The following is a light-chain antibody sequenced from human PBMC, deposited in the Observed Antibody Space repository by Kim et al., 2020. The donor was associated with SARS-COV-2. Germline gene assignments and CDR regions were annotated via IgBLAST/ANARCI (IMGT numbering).Light chain of an antibody. CDR1: QGITKH. CDR3: QQYNSYPLT. V-gene: IGKV1-16*02. CDR2: AAS. J-gene: IGKJ4*01. Sequence: ASIGDRVTITCRASQGITKHLAWFQQRPGKAPKSLIYAASNLQSGVPSKFSGSGSGTDFTLTIASLQPEDFATYYCQQYNSYPLTFGGGTKVDIK.